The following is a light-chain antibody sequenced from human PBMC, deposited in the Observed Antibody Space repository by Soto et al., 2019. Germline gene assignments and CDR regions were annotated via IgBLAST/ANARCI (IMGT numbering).Light chain of an antibody. CDR2: GAS. CDR3: QQYGSTPYT. Sequence: EIVLTQSPGTLSLSPGERATLSCRASQSVSSSSLAWYQQKPGQAPRLLIYGASSRATGIPDRFSGSGSGTDVALTISRREPEDLAVFYCQQYGSTPYTFGQGTKLQIK. J-gene: IGKJ2*01. V-gene: IGKV3-20*01. CDR1: QSVSSSS.